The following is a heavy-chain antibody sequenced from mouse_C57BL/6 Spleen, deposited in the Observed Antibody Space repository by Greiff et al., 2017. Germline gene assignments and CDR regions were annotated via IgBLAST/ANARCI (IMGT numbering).Heavy chain of an antibody. J-gene: IGHJ2*01. D-gene: IGHD1-1*01. Sequence: EVKVVESGGGLVKPGGSLKLSCAASGFTFSDYGMHWVRQAPEKGLEWVAYISSGSSTIYSADTVTGRFTISKDNAKKTLLLQMTDLRSEDTAMYYCARTRFYYYGSFDDWGQGTTLTVSS. V-gene: IGHV5-17*01. CDR2: ISSGSSTI. CDR1: GFTFSDYG. CDR3: ARTRFYYYGSFDD.